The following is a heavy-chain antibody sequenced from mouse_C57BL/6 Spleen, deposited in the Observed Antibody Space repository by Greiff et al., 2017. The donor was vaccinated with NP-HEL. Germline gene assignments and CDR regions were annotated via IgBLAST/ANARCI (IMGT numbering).Heavy chain of an antibody. V-gene: IGHV1-81*01. J-gene: IGHJ2*01. CDR3: ARSRGGNYVL. D-gene: IGHD2-1*01. CDR2: IYPRSGNT. CDR1: GYTFTSYG. Sequence: VKLQESGAELARPGASVKLSCKASGYTFTSYGISWVKQRTGQGLEWIGEIYPRSGNTYYNEKFKGKATLTADKSSSTAYMELRSLTSEDSAVYFCARSRGGNYVLWGQGTTLTVSS.